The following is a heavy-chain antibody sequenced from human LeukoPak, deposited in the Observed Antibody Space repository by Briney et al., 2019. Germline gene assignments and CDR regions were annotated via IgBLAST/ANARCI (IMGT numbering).Heavy chain of an antibody. Sequence: ASVKVSCKASGYTFTGYGISWVRQAPGQGLEWMGWISAYNGNTNYAQKLQGRVTMTTDTSTSTAYMELRSLRSDDTAVYYCATMDRIAAAGASLDYWGQGTLVTVSS. CDR3: ATMDRIAAAGASLDY. D-gene: IGHD6-13*01. V-gene: IGHV1-18*01. CDR1: GYTFTGYG. J-gene: IGHJ4*02. CDR2: ISAYNGNT.